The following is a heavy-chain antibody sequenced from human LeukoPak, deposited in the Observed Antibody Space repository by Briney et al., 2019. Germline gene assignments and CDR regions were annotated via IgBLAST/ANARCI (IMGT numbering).Heavy chain of an antibody. CDR3: AKGGSSYSEMDY. CDR1: GFTFNTYA. Sequence: GSLRLSCAGSGFTFNTYAMSWVRQAPGKGLEWVSGITGTGGNTYYADSVKGRFTISRDNSKNTLYLQMNSLRADDTAVYYCAKGGSSYSEMDYWGQGTLVTVSS. D-gene: IGHD4-11*01. V-gene: IGHV3-23*01. J-gene: IGHJ4*02. CDR2: ITGTGGNT.